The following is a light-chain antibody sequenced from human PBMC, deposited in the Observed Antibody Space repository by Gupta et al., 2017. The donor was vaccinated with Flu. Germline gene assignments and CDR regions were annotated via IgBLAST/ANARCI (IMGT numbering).Light chain of an antibody. CDR3: QQYGSSPRT. CDR1: QSVSSSY. V-gene: IGKV3-20*01. J-gene: IGKJ1*01. CDR2: GAS. Sequence: PGERATLSCRASQSVSSSYLAWYQQKPGQAPRLLIYGASSRATGIPDRFSGSGSGTDFTLTISRLEPEDFAVYYCQQYGSSPRTFGQGTKVEIK.